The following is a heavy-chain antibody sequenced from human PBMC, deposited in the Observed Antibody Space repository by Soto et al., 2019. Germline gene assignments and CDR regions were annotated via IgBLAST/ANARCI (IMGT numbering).Heavy chain of an antibody. V-gene: IGHV4-34*01. D-gene: IGHD5-18*01. CDR1: GGSFSGYY. J-gene: IGHJ6*02. Sequence: PSETLSLTCAVYGGSFSGYYWSWIRQPPGKGLEWIGEINHSGSTNYNPSLKSRVTISVDTSKNQFSLKLSSVTAADTAVYYCARVTDTAMVLLYYYGMDVWGQGTTVTVSS. CDR2: INHSGST. CDR3: ARVTDTAMVLLYYYGMDV.